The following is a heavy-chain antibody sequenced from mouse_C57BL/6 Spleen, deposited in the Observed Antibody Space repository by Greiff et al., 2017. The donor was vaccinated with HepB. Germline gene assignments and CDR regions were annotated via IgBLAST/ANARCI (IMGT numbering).Heavy chain of an antibody. CDR2: INPNYGTT. CDR3: AREGGWDVNYFDY. Sequence: EVQLQQSGPELVKPGASVKISCKASGYSFTDYNMNWVKQSNGKSLEWIGVINPNYGTTSYNQKFKGTATLTVGQSSSTAYMQLNSLTSEDSAVYYCAREGGWDVNYFDYWGQGTTLTVSS. D-gene: IGHD4-1*01. V-gene: IGHV1-39*01. J-gene: IGHJ2*01. CDR1: GYSFTDYN.